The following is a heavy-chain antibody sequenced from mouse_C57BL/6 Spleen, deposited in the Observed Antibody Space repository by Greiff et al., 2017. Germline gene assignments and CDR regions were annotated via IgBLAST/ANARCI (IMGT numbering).Heavy chain of an antibody. Sequence: QVQLQQSGAELVRPGASVKLSCKASGYTFTDYYINWVKQRPGQGLEWIARIYPGSGNTYYNEKFKGKATLTAEKSSSTAYMQLSSLTSEDSAVYFCARDGLYDYDSGAWFAYWGQGTLVTVSA. CDR3: ARDGLYDYDSGAWFAY. D-gene: IGHD2-4*01. CDR2: IYPGSGNT. J-gene: IGHJ3*01. V-gene: IGHV1-76*01. CDR1: GYTFTDYY.